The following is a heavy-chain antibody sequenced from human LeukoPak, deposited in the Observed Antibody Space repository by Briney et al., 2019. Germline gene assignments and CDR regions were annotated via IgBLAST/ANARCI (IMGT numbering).Heavy chain of an antibody. D-gene: IGHD4-17*01. CDR2: MNPNSGNT. Sequence: ATVKVSCKASGYTFSSYDINWVRQATGQGLEWMGWMNPNSGNTDYAQRFQGRVTMTRNTSISTAYMELSSLRSEDTAVYYCARGDFGDYFLDYWGQGTLVTVSS. V-gene: IGHV1-8*01. CDR1: GYTFSSYD. J-gene: IGHJ4*02. CDR3: ARGDFGDYFLDY.